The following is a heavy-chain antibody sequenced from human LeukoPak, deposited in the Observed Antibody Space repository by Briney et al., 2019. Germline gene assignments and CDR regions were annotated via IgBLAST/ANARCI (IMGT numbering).Heavy chain of an antibody. V-gene: IGHV3-11*04. Sequence: GGSLRLSCAASRFTFSDYYMSWMRQAPGKGLEWVSYISSRGSTIYYADSVKGGFTISRDNAKNSLYLQMNSLRAEDTAVYYCARESDGDYVDYWGQGALVTVSS. J-gene: IGHJ4*02. CDR3: ARESDGDYVDY. CDR2: ISSRGSTI. CDR1: RFTFSDYY. D-gene: IGHD4-17*01.